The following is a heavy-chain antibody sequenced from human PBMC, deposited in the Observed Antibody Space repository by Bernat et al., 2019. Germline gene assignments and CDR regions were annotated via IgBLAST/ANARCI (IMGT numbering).Heavy chain of an antibody. D-gene: IGHD4-17*01. Sequence: QVQLQESGPGLVKPSETLSLTCTVSGASITTFYWSWVRQPPGKGLEWLGYVWHTGSTRSNPSLRSRLSISVDASKNQVSLELTSVTAADTAVYFCATQYGDYAEYFRHWGQGTLVSVSS. V-gene: IGHV4-59*12. CDR3: ATQYGDYAEYFRH. CDR1: GASITTFY. J-gene: IGHJ1*01. CDR2: VWHTGST.